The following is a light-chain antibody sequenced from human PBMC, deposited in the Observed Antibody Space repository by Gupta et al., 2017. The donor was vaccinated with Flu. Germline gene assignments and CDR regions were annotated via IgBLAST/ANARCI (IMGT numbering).Light chain of an antibody. CDR1: QTIGSF. J-gene: IGKJ1*01. Sequence: SPSSLSASVGDRVTITCRAGQTIGSFLHWYQQKSGKAPELLIYAVSSLQTGVPSRFSGSGSGTHFTLTISSLQPEDFATYYCQQSFRGWTFGQGTKVEIK. CDR3: QQSFRGWT. V-gene: IGKV1-39*01. CDR2: AVS.